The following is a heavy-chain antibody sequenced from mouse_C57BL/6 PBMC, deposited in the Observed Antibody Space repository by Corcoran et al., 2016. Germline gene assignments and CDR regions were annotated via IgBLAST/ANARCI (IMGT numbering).Heavy chain of an antibody. D-gene: IGHD1-2*01. Sequence: QIQLVQSGPELKKPGETVKISCKASGYTFTDYYINWVKQRPGQGLEWIARIYPGSGNTYYNEKFKGKATLTAEKSSSTAYMQLSSLTSEDSAVYFCARSLITKAMDYWGQGTSVTVSS. CDR2: IYPGSGNT. V-gene: IGHV1-76*01. CDR3: ARSLITKAMDY. CDR1: GYTFTDYY. J-gene: IGHJ4*01.